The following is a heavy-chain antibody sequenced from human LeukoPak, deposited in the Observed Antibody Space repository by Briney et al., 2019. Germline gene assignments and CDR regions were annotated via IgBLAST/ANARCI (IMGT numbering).Heavy chain of an antibody. V-gene: IGHV4-34*01. CDR2: INHSGST. CDR3: AINYVVDTMVRGGRLLDYYYYMDV. J-gene: IGHJ6*03. CDR1: GGSFSGYY. Sequence: SETLSLTCAVYGGSFSGYYWSWIRQPPGKGLEWIGEINHSGSTNYNPSLKSRVTISVDTSKNQFSLKLSSVTAADTAVYYCAINYVVDTMVRGGRLLDYYYYMDVWGKGTTVTVSS. D-gene: IGHD3-10*01.